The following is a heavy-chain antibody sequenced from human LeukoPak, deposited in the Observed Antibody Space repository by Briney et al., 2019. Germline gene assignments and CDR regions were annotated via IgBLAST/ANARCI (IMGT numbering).Heavy chain of an antibody. CDR1: GFTFSSYA. Sequence: GSLRLSCAASGFTFSSYAMSWVRQAPGKGLEWVSTIRGSSSSTYYADSVKGRFTISRDNSKNTLYLQMDSLRAEDTAVYYCAKAQYGSGSYYYTLSVFDYWGQGTLVTVSS. D-gene: IGHD3-10*01. J-gene: IGHJ4*02. CDR2: IRGSSSST. CDR3: AKAQYGSGSYYYTLSVFDY. V-gene: IGHV3-23*01.